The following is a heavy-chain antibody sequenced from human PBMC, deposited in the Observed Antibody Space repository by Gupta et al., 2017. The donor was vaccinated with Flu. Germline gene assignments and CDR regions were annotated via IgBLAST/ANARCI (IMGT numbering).Heavy chain of an antibody. Sequence: VQLVQSGPEMKKPGASVRLPCKTSGDMSLTSGISWLRQAPGRGLEWMGWVSVRNDDNFKYAQRFEGRMNIRTDTSTSTVRLELWDLTPDXTXFYYCAXVQLDMGSFNFDSWGQGTQVTVSA. CDR3: AXVQLDMGSFNFDS. V-gene: IGHV1-18*01. J-gene: IGHJ4*02. D-gene: IGHD2-2*03. CDR1: GDMSLTSG. CDR2: VSVRNDDNF.